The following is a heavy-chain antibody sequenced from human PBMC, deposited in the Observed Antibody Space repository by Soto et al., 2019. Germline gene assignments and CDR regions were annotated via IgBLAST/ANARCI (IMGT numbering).Heavy chain of an antibody. Sequence: SETLSLTCAVSGDSVSNDNYYWSWIRQPPGKGMEWIGYIYYSGTTNYNSYLKSRLSLSVDMSKNQFSLKLASVTAADTAVYFCARSQRGRTAFTFDYWGQGALVTVSS. V-gene: IGHV4-61*01. D-gene: IGHD3-16*01. J-gene: IGHJ4*02. CDR1: GDSVSNDNYY. CDR2: IYYSGTT. CDR3: ARSQRGRTAFTFDY.